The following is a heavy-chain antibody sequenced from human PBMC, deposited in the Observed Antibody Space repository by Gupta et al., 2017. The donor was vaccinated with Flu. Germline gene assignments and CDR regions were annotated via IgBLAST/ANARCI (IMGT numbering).Heavy chain of an antibody. CDR3: AKDDPRSAYYYGMDV. V-gene: IGHV3-30*18. J-gene: IGHJ6*02. CDR1: GFRFSTYG. Sequence: QVQLVESGGGVVQPGRSLRLSCVASGFRFSTYGMHWVGQPPGKGREWLEVISYDGSDKYYAESVKGRFTVSRDNSKNTLYLQMGSLRAEDRDVYFCAKDDPRSAYYYGMDVWGQGTTVIVSS. CDR2: ISYDGSDK.